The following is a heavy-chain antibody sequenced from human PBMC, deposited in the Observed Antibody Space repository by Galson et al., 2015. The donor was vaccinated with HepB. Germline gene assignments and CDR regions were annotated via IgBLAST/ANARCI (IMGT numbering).Heavy chain of an antibody. CDR1: GFTFSSYA. Sequence: SLRLSCAASGFTFSSYAMSWVRQAPGKGLEWVSASSGSGSSTYYPDSVKGRFTISRDKSKNKLYLQMNNLRAEDTAVYYCAKDQYYDFWRGANSYYNYGLDVWGQGTTVTV. D-gene: IGHD3-3*01. CDR3: AKDQYYDFWRGANSYYNYGLDV. CDR2: SSGSGSST. J-gene: IGHJ6*02. V-gene: IGHV3-23*01.